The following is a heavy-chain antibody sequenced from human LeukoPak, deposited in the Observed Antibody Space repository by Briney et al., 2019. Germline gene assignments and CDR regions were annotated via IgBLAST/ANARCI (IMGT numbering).Heavy chain of an antibody. Sequence: GGSLRLSCAASGFTFSDYYMSWIRQAPGKGLEWVSYISSSSSYTNYADSVKGRFTISRDNAKNSLYLQMNSLRAEDTAVYYCAGDRGSGSYYFDYWGQGTLVTVSS. V-gene: IGHV3-11*06. CDR1: GFTFSDYY. CDR2: ISSSSSYT. D-gene: IGHD1-26*01. J-gene: IGHJ4*02. CDR3: AGDRGSGSYYFDY.